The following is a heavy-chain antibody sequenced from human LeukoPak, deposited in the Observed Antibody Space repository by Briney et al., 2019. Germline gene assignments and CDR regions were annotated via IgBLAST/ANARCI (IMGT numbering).Heavy chain of an antibody. CDR3: AKVRASKGYYYCGMDV. CDR1: GFTFSSYA. Sequence: GGSLRLSCAASGFTFSSYAMSWVRQAPGKGLEWVSAISGSGGSTYYADSVKGRFTISRDNSKNTLYLQMNSLRAEDTAVYYCAKVRASKGYYYCGMDVWGQGTTVTVSS. CDR2: ISGSGGST. J-gene: IGHJ6*02. V-gene: IGHV3-23*01.